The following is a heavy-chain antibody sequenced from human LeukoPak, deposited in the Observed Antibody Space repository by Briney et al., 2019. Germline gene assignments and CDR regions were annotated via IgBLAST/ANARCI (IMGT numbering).Heavy chain of an antibody. Sequence: SETLSLTCTVSGGSISSYYWSWIRQPAGKGLEWIVRIYTSGSTNYNPSLKSRVTMSVDTSKNQFSLKLSSVTAADTAVYYCARGLFYCSSTSCSYYFDYWGQGTLVTVSS. CDR1: GGSISSYY. CDR2: IYTSGST. CDR3: ARGLFYCSSTSCSYYFDY. J-gene: IGHJ4*02. D-gene: IGHD2-2*01. V-gene: IGHV4-4*07.